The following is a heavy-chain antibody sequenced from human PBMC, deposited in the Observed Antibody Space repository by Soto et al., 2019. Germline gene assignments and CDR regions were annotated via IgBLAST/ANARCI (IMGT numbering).Heavy chain of an antibody. J-gene: IGHJ4*02. CDR1: GYIFSNYG. CDR3: ARASRIGVGTTYY. D-gene: IGHD3-22*01. Sequence: ASVKVSCKASGYIFSNYGISWMRQVPGQGLEWMGWVSAYNGKSNYTQKFQGRVTMTTDTATNTAYMELRSLRSDDTAVYYCARASRIGVGTTYYWGQGTLVTVSS. CDR2: VSAYNGKS. V-gene: IGHV1-18*01.